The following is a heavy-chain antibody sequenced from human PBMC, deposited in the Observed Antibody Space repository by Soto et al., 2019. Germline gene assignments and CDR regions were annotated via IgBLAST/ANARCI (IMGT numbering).Heavy chain of an antibody. Sequence: ASVKVSCKASGYTFTNYHILWVRQATGQGLEWMGWMHPNSGNTGYAQKFQGRVTMTRNTSISTAYMELSSLRSEDTAVYYCARSPIAARRTRGIDYWGQGTLVTVYS. CDR1: GYTFTNYH. J-gene: IGHJ4*02. V-gene: IGHV1-8*01. CDR2: MHPNSGNT. CDR3: ARSPIAARRTRGIDY. D-gene: IGHD6-6*01.